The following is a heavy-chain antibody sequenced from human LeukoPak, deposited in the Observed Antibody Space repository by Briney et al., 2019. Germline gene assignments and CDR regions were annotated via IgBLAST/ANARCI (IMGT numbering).Heavy chain of an antibody. D-gene: IGHD3-10*01. CDR2: ISHSGNSK. V-gene: IGHV3-48*01. CDR1: GFTFSTFA. CDR3: ARSKRRVLAY. Sequence: GGSLRLSCVASGFTFSTFAMTWVRQAPGKGLEWISYISHSGNSKFYADSVKGRFTISRDNARNSSYLQMGSLRADDTAIYYCARSKRRVLAYWGQGILVTVSS. J-gene: IGHJ4*02.